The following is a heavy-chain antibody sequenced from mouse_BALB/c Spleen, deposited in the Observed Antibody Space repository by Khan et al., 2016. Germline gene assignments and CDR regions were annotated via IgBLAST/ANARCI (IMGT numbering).Heavy chain of an antibody. CDR1: GYSITSDYA. D-gene: IGHD4-1*01. V-gene: IGHV3-2*02. J-gene: IGHJ3*01. Sequence: EVKLEVSGPGLVKPSQSLSLTCTVTGYSITSDYAWNWIRQFPGNKLEWMGYISYSGSTSYNPSLKSRISITRDTSKNQFFLRLNSVTTEDTATXYCAEELGWFAYWGQGTLVTVSA. CDR3: AEELGWFAY. CDR2: ISYSGST.